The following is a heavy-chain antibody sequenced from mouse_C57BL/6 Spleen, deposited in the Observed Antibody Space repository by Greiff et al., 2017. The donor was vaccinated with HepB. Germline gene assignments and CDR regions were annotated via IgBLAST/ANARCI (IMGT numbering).Heavy chain of an antibody. CDR1: GYAFSSYW. J-gene: IGHJ1*03. V-gene: IGHV1-80*01. D-gene: IGHD1-1*01. CDR2: IYPGDGDT. CDR3: ARYEDEITTEVATGYFDV. Sequence: QVQLQQSGAELVKPGASVKISCKASGYAFSSYWMNWVKQRPGKGLEWIGQIYPGDGDTNYNGKFKGKATLTADKSSSTAYMQLSSLTSEDSAVYFCARYEDEITTEVATGYFDVWGTGTTVTVSS.